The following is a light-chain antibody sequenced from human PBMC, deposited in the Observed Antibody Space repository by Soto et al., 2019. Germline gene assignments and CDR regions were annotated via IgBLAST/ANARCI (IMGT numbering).Light chain of an antibody. V-gene: IGKV3-15*01. CDR2: GAS. Sequence: EIVLTQSPATLSVSPGERATLSCRASQSVSSKLAWYQQRPGQSPRLLIYGASTRATDIPDRFSGSGSGTEFSLTISRLQSEDFAVYYCQQYKDWFSITFGQGTRLEIK. CDR3: QQYKDWFSIT. J-gene: IGKJ5*01. CDR1: QSVSSK.